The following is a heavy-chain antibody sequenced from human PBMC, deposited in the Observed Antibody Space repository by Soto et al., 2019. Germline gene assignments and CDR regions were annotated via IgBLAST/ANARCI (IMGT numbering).Heavy chain of an antibody. CDR3: ARYCSGGSCYSSHFDY. Sequence: SETLSLTCTVSGCSISSGGYYWSWIRQHPGKGLEWIGYIYYSGSTYYNPSLKSRVTISVDTSKNQFSLKLSSVTAADTAVYYCARYCSGGSCYSSHFDYWGQGTLVTVSS. J-gene: IGHJ4*02. V-gene: IGHV4-31*03. CDR2: IYYSGST. CDR1: GCSISSGGYY. D-gene: IGHD2-15*01.